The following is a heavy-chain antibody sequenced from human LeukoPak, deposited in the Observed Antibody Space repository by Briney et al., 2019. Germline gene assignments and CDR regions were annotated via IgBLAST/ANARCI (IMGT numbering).Heavy chain of an antibody. CDR1: GFTFDNYW. Sequence: PGGSLRLSCTASGFTFDNYWMTWVRQPPGKGLEWVANLKQDGGERYYVDSVKGRFTISRDNAKNSLYLQMNSLRAEDTAVYYCARALTTLTYEGYWGQGTLVTVSS. J-gene: IGHJ4*02. D-gene: IGHD1-1*01. CDR3: ARALTTLTYEGY. CDR2: LKQDGGER. V-gene: IGHV3-7*01.